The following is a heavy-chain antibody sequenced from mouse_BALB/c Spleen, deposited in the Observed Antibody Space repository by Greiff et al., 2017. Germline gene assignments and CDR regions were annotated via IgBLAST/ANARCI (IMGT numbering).Heavy chain of an antibody. V-gene: IGHV14-3*02. Sequence: EVQLQQSGAELVKPGASVKLSCTASGFNIKDTYMHWVKQRPEQGLEWIGRIDPANGNTKYDPKFQGKATITADTSSNTAYLQLSSLTSEDTAVYYCARAGGNRDYFDYWGQGTTLTVSS. J-gene: IGHJ2*01. D-gene: IGHD2-1*01. CDR1: GFNIKDTY. CDR3: ARAGGNRDYFDY. CDR2: IDPANGNT.